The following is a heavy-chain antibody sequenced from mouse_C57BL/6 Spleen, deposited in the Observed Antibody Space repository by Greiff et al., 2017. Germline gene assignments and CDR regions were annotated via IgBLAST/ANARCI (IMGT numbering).Heavy chain of an antibody. CDR1: GYAFTNYL. V-gene: IGHV1-54*01. CDR2: INPGSGGT. Sequence: VQLQQSGAELVRPGTSVKVSCKASGYAFTNYLIEWVKQRPGQGLEWIGVINPGSGGTNYNEKFKGKATLTADKSPSTAYMQLSRLTSEDSAVYFCARLLSYAKDYWGQGTSVTVSS. CDR3: ARLLSYAKDY. J-gene: IGHJ4*01.